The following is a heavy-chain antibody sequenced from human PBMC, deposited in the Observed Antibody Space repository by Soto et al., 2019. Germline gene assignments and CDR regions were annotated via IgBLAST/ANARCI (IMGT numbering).Heavy chain of an antibody. Sequence: SETLSLTCAVYGGSFSGYYWSWIRQPPGKGLERIGEINHSGSTNYNPSLKSRVTISVDTSKNQFSLKLSSVTAADTAVYYCARTTTYRSSWYRCKFDYWGQGTLVTVSS. D-gene: IGHD6-13*01. CDR3: ARTTTYRSSWYRCKFDY. J-gene: IGHJ4*02. CDR2: INHSGST. V-gene: IGHV4-34*01. CDR1: GGSFSGYY.